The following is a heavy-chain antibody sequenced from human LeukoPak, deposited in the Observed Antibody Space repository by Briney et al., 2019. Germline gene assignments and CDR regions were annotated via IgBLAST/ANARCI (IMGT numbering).Heavy chain of an antibody. CDR2: INLDGSDR. J-gene: IGHJ4*02. V-gene: IGHV3-7*01. CDR3: GRVIAGAIDY. CDR1: GFTFGGYS. D-gene: IGHD6-13*01. Sequence: GGSLRLSRAASGFTFGGYSMTWVRQAPGKGLEWVANINLDGSDRFYVGFAKGRFTISRDNADNSLYLQMNSLRAEDTAVYYCGRVIAGAIDYWGQGTLVTVSS.